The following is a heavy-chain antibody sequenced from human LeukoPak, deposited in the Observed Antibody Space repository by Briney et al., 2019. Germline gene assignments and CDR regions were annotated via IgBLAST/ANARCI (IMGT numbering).Heavy chain of an antibody. CDR2: ISYDGSNK. CDR3: AREGYDILTGPPQDV. Sequence: GGSLRLSCAASGFTFSSYAMHWVRQAPGKGLERVAVISYDGSNKYYADSVKGRFTISRDNSKITLYLQMNSLRAEDTAVYYCAREGYDILTGPPQDVWGQGTTVTVSS. CDR1: GFTFSSYA. J-gene: IGHJ6*02. V-gene: IGHV3-30-3*01. D-gene: IGHD3-9*01.